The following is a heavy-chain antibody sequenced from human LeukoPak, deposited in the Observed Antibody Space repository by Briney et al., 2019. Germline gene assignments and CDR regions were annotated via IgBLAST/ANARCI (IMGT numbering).Heavy chain of an antibody. J-gene: IGHJ4*02. D-gene: IGHD3-10*01. CDR3: AKDQVDYYGSGIPDY. V-gene: IGHV3-30*18. CDR2: ISYDGSNK. CDR1: GFTFSSYG. Sequence: GGSLTLSCAASGFTFSSYGMHWVRQAPGKGLEWVGVISYDGSNKYYADSVKGRFTISRDNSKNTLYLQMNSLRAEETAVYYCAKDQVDYYGSGIPDYWGQGTLVTVSS.